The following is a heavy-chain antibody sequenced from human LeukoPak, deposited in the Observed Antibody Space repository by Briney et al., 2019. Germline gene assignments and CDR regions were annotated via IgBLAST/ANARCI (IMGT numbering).Heavy chain of an antibody. V-gene: IGHV1-18*01. CDR2: ISAYNGNT. CDR1: GYTFTSYG. D-gene: IGHD3-22*01. CDR3: ARVIAHGYMYYYYMDV. Sequence: ASVKVSCKASGYTFTSYGISWVRQAPGQGLEWMGWISAYNGNTNYAQKLQGRVTMTTDTSTSTAYMELRSLRSDDTAVYYCARVIAHGYMYYYYMDVWGKGTTVTVSS. J-gene: IGHJ6*03.